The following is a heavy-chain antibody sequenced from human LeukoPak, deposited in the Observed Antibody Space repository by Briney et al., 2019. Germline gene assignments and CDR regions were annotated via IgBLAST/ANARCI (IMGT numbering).Heavy chain of an antibody. CDR3: ARFRTWGDKAFDY. J-gene: IGHJ4*02. Sequence: GGSLRLSCAASGFTVSSNYMSWVRQAPGKGLEWVSVIYSGGSTYYADSVKGRFTISRDNSKNTLYLQMNSLRAEDTAVYYCARFRTWGDKAFDYWGQGTLVTVSS. V-gene: IGHV3-53*01. CDR1: GFTVSSNY. D-gene: IGHD2-21*02. CDR2: IYSGGST.